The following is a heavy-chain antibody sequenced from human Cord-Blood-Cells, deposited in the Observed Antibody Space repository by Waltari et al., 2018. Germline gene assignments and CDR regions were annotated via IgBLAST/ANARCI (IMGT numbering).Heavy chain of an antibody. CDR3: ARGGSGRDAFDI. J-gene: IGHJ3*02. CDR2: SSWDGGST. D-gene: IGHD3-10*01. Sequence: EVQLVESGGVVVQPGGSLRLSCAASGFTFDDYAMHWVRQAPGKGLEWVSLSSWDGGSTYYADSVKGRLTIARDNSKNSLYPQMNSLRAEDTALYYCARGGSGRDAFDIWGQGTMVTVSS. V-gene: IGHV3-43D*03. CDR1: GFTFDDYA.